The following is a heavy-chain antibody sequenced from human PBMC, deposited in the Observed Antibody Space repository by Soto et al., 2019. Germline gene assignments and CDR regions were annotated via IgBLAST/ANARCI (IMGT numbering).Heavy chain of an antibody. Sequence: EVQLLESGGGLVQPGGSLRLSCAASGFTFSSYAMSWVRQAPGKGLEWVSAISGSGGSTYYADSVKGRFTISRDNSKNTPYMQMKSLRAEDTAVYYCARRSSGWYFDYWGQGTLVTVSS. CDR2: ISGSGGST. J-gene: IGHJ4*02. V-gene: IGHV3-23*01. CDR3: ARRSSGWYFDY. D-gene: IGHD6-19*01. CDR1: GFTFSSYA.